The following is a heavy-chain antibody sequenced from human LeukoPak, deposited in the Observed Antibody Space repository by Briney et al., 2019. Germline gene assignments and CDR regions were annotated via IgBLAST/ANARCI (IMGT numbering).Heavy chain of an antibody. CDR2: IYKDGST. V-gene: IGHV3-53*01. CDR1: GFTVSSNY. D-gene: IGHD4-23*01. CDR3: ARTTVAPGSYDAFDI. Sequence: GGSLRLSCAASGFTVSSNYMSWVRQAPGKGLEWVSIIYKDGSTYYADSVRGQFIISRDNSKNTLYLQINSLRVEDTAVYYCARTTVAPGSYDAFDIWGQGTMVTVSS. J-gene: IGHJ3*02.